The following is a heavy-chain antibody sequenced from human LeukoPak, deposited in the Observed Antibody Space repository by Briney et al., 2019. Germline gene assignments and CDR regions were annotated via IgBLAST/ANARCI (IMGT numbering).Heavy chain of an antibody. J-gene: IGHJ4*02. CDR3: AKGASDWFLRPFDY. CDR2: ISGNGISA. CDR1: GFTFNIYA. V-gene: IGHV3-23*01. D-gene: IGHD3-9*01. Sequence: GGSLRLSCAASGFTFNIYAMNWVRQAPGKGLEWVSSISGNGISAFYADSVKSRFTISRDNSKNTFFLQMNSLRAEDTAVYYCAKGASDWFLRPFDYWAQGTLVTVSS.